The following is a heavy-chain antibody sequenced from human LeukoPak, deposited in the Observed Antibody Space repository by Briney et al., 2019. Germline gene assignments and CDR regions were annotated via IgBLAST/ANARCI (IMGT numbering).Heavy chain of an antibody. J-gene: IGHJ4*02. CDR3: AKESYYDSSGYYFEVDY. D-gene: IGHD3-22*01. V-gene: IGHV3-23*01. CDR2: ISGSGGST. CDR1: GFTFSSYG. Sequence: GGSLRLSCAASGFTFSSYGMSWVRQAPGKGLEWVSAISGSGGSTYYADSVKGRFTISRDNSKNTLYLQMNSLRAEDTAVYYCAKESYYDSSGYYFEVDYWGQGTLVTVSS.